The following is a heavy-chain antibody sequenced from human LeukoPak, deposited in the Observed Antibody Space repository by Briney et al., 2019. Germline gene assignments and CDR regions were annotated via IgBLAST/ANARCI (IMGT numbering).Heavy chain of an antibody. CDR2: INQDESAK. CDR3: ARDHLGRAATGPSLVD. J-gene: IGHJ4*01. Sequence: GGSLRLSCAASGFTFSRYWMSWVRQAPGKGLEWVASINQDESAKFYVDSVKGRFTISRDNAKNSLYLQMNSLRAEDTAVYYCARDHLGRAATGPSLVDWGHGTLVTVSS. V-gene: IGHV3-7*01. D-gene: IGHD6-13*01. CDR1: GFTFSRYW.